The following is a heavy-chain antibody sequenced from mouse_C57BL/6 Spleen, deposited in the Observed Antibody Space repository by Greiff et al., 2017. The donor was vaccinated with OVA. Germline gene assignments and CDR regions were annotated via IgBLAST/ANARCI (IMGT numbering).Heavy chain of an antibody. CDR3: ARGGDGYYAWFAY. CDR1: GYTFTSYW. V-gene: IGHV1-69*01. D-gene: IGHD2-3*01. J-gene: IGHJ3*01. CDR2: IDPSDSYT. Sequence: QQSCKASGYTFTSYWMHWVKQRPGQGLEWIGEIDPSDSYTNYNQKFKGKSTLTVDKSSSTAYMQLSSLTSEDSAVYYCARGGDGYYAWFAYWGQGTLVTVSA.